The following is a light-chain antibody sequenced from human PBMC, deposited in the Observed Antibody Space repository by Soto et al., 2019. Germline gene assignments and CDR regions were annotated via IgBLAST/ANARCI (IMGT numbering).Light chain of an antibody. CDR2: AAS. Sequence: DIQMTQSTSSLSASVGDRVTITCRASQSISSYLNWYQQKPGKAPKLLIYAASSLQSGVPSRFSGSGSGTDFTLTISSLQPEDFATYYCQQSYSTLLTFGPGTKVDI. V-gene: IGKV1-39*01. J-gene: IGKJ3*01. CDR1: QSISSY. CDR3: QQSYSTLLT.